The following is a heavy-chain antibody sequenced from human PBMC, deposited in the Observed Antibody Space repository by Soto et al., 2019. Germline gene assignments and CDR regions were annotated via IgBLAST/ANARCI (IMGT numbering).Heavy chain of an antibody. V-gene: IGHV1-18*01. J-gene: IGHJ3*02. CDR2: ISAYNGNT. Sequence: GASVKVSCKASGYTFTSYGIGWVRQAPGQGLEWMGWISAYNGNTNYAQKLQGRVTMTTDTSTSTAYMELRSLRSDDTAVYYCARGFWEQFQVQYAFDIWSQGTMVTVSS. CDR3: ARGFWEQFQVQYAFDI. CDR1: GYTFTSYG. D-gene: IGHD1-26*01.